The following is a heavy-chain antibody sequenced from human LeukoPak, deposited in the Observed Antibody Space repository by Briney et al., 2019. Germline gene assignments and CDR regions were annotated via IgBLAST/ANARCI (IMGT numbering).Heavy chain of an antibody. CDR1: GFTFSSAS. Sequence: GGSLRLSCAASGFTFSSASMNWVGQAPGKGLESVSSISSSSSYIYYADSVKGRFTISRDNAKNSLYLQMNSLRAEDTAVYYCARDTTIFGVVFDYWGQGTLVTVSS. CDR3: ARDTTIFGVVFDY. CDR2: ISSSSSYI. D-gene: IGHD3-3*01. V-gene: IGHV3-21*01. J-gene: IGHJ4*02.